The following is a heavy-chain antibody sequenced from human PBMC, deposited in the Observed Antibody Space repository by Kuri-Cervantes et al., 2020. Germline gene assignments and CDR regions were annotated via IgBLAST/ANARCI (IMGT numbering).Heavy chain of an antibody. J-gene: IGHJ6*02. V-gene: IGHV4-61*10. Sequence: SETLSLTCTVSGGSISSGSYYWSWIQQPAGKGLEWIGYIYYSGSTNYNPSLKSRVTISVDTSKNQFSLKLSSVTAADTAVYYCARATISNSRLYYYYGMDVWGQGTTVTVSS. CDR1: GGSISSGSYY. D-gene: IGHD3-9*01. CDR3: ARATISNSRLYYYYGMDV. CDR2: IYYSGST.